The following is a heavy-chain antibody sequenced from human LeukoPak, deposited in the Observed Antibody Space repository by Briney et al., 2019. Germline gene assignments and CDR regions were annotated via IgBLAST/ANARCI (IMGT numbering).Heavy chain of an antibody. V-gene: IGHV4-4*07. CDR2: IYTSGST. CDR1: GGSISSYY. Sequence: SETLSLTCTVSGGSISSYYWIWIRQPAGKGLEWIGRIYTSGSTNYNPSLKSRVTMSVDTPKNQFSLKLSSVTAADTAVYYCAREGGDYGLPDYWGQGTLVTVSS. D-gene: IGHD4-17*01. CDR3: AREGGDYGLPDY. J-gene: IGHJ4*02.